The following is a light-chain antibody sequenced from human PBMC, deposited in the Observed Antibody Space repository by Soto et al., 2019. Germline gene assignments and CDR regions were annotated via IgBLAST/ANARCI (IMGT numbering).Light chain of an antibody. Sequence: DIVMTQSPLSLPVPTGGQASISCRSSQSLMQSNGSNYLDWYLQKPGQSPQLLIYLGSIRASGVPDRFSGSGSGTDFTLKISSVQAEDVGVYYCMQALQTPLTFGGGTKVDIK. CDR3: MQALQTPLT. V-gene: IGKV2-28*01. CDR2: LGS. CDR1: QSLMQSNGSNY. J-gene: IGKJ4*01.